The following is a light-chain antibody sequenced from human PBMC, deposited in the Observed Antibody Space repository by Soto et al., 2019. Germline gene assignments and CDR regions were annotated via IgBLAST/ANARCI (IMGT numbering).Light chain of an antibody. CDR3: SSYTSSSTLSV. CDR2: DVS. J-gene: IGLJ1*01. V-gene: IGLV2-14*01. Sequence: QSALTQPASVSGSPGQSITISCPGTSSDVGGYNYVSWYQQHPGKAPKLMIYDVSNRPSGVSNRFSGSKSGNTASLTISGLQAEDEADYYCSSYTSSSTLSVFGIGTKVTVL. CDR1: SSDVGGYNY.